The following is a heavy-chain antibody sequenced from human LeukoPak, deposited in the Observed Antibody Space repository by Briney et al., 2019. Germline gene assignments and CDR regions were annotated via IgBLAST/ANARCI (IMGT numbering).Heavy chain of an antibody. V-gene: IGHV1-18*01. J-gene: IGHJ4*02. Sequence: ASVTVSCKASGYTFTSYGISWVRQAPGQGLEWMGWISAYNGNTNYAQKLQGRVTMTTDTSTSTAYMELRSLRSDDTAVYYCARVEPDYYDSSGYTYYFDYWGQGTLVTVSS. CDR2: ISAYNGNT. CDR1: GYTFTSYG. CDR3: ARVEPDYYDSSGYTYYFDY. D-gene: IGHD3-22*01.